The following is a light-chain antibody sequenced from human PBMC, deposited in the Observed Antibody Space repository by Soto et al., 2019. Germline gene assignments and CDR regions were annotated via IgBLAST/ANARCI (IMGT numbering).Light chain of an antibody. J-gene: IGLJ1*01. CDR2: EVS. CDR1: SSDIGAYIY. Sequence: LTQPPSASGSPGQSVTISCTGTSSDIGAYIYVSWYQQHPGKAPKLMISEVSRRPSGVPERFSGSKSGNTASLTVSGLQADDEAHYYCSSYAGSNNFVFGTGTKVTVL. V-gene: IGLV2-8*01. CDR3: SSYAGSNNFV.